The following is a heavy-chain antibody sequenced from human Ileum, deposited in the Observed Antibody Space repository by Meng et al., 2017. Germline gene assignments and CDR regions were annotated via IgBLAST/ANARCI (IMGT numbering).Heavy chain of an antibody. CDR3: ARDWGEDASGHRNWFDP. V-gene: IGHV1-2*06. J-gene: IGHJ5*02. CDR1: GYSFSGYY. CDR2: INPNSGGT. D-gene: IGHD2-15*01. Sequence: ASVKVSCKASGYSFSGYYVHWVRQAPGQGLEWMGRINPNSGGTDYAQKFQGRVTMTRDTSISTVYMEVSSLRSDDTAVYYCARDWGEDASGHRNWFDPWGHGNQVT.